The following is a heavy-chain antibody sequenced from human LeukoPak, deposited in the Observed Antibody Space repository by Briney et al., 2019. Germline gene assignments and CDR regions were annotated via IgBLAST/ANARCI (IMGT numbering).Heavy chain of an antibody. CDR1: GYTFSAYC. D-gene: IGHD6-19*01. CDR2: INPKGGGT. Sequence: GASVKVSCKASGYTFSAYCMHWVRQAPGQGLEWMGWINPKGGGTNYAQQFQDRVTMTRDTSVSSTYMELSRLKSDDTAVYYCVRDLGISGWYAPPLGYFDSWGQGTLVTVSS. CDR3: VRDLGISGWYAPPLGYFDS. J-gene: IGHJ4*02. V-gene: IGHV1-2*02.